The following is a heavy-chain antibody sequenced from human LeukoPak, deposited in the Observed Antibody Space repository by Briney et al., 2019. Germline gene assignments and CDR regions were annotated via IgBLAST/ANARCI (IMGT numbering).Heavy chain of an antibody. V-gene: IGHV4-59*01. Sequence: SETLSLTCTVSGGSISSYYWSWIRQPPGKGLEWIGYTYYSGSTNYNPSIKSRVTISVDTSKNQFSLKLSSVTAADTAVYYCARDKGVFPGDYYYGMDVWGQGTTVTVSS. CDR3: ARDKGVFPGDYYYGMDV. CDR2: TYYSGST. CDR1: GGSISSYY. D-gene: IGHD3-10*01. J-gene: IGHJ6*02.